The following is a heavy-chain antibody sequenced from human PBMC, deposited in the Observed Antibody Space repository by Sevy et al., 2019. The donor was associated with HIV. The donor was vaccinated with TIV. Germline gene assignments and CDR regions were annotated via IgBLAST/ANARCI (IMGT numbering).Heavy chain of an antibody. J-gene: IGHJ6*03. V-gene: IGHV1-69*13. CDR1: GGTLSRYA. D-gene: IGHD5-12*01. Sequence: APVKVSCKTSGGTLSRYAISWVRQAPGQGLEWMGGIVPVFVTPNYAQKFQGRVNITADESTNTAYMELTSLRSEDTAVYYCARGTSGYDFGDYYYYMDVWGKGTTVTVSS. CDR3: ARGTSGYDFGDYYYYMDV. CDR2: IVPVFVTP.